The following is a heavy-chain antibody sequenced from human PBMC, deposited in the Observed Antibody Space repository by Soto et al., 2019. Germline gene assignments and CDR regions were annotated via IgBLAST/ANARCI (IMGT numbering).Heavy chain of an antibody. J-gene: IGHJ5*02. Sequence: GGSLRLSCAASGFTFSSYSMNWVRQAPGKGLEWVSYISSSSSTIYYADSVKGRFTISRENAKNSLYLQMNSLRDEDTAVYYCARGDHYDFWSGYRRFKDWFDPWGQGTLVTVSS. CDR3: ARGDHYDFWSGYRRFKDWFDP. V-gene: IGHV3-48*02. CDR1: GFTFSSYS. D-gene: IGHD3-3*01. CDR2: ISSSSSTI.